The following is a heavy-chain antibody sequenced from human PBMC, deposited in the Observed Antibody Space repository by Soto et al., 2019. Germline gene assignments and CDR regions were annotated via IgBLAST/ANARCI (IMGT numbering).Heavy chain of an antibody. V-gene: IGHV1-18*01. J-gene: IGHJ4*02. CDR1: GYAFTSYG. CDR3: AREGQLGY. D-gene: IGHD6-6*01. CDR2: ISGYNGNT. Sequence: GASVKVSCKASGYAFTSYGFSWVRQAPGQGLEWMGWISGYNGNTNYAQKFQGRVTMTTDTSTGTAYMELRSLRSGDTAVYYCAREGQLGYWGQGTLVTVSS.